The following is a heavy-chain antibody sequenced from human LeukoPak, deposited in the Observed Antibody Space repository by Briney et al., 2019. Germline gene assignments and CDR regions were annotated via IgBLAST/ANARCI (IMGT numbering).Heavy chain of an antibody. CDR1: GFTFSNYA. CDR2: ISGSGGST. Sequence: GGSLRLSCAASGFTFSNYAMSWVRQAPGKGLEWVSAISGSGGSTYHADSVKGRFTISRDNSNNTLYLQMNSLRAEDTAIYYCAKVRSAVVAAATNYWGQGTLVTVSS. CDR3: AKVRSAVVAAATNY. V-gene: IGHV3-23*01. D-gene: IGHD2-15*01. J-gene: IGHJ4*02.